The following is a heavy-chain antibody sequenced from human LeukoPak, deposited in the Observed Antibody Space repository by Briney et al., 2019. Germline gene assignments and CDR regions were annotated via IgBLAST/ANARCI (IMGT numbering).Heavy chain of an antibody. CDR2: ISTYNGNT. J-gene: IGHJ4*02. D-gene: IGHD4-23*01. CDR3: SRYYAVVTNLDY. V-gene: IGHV1-18*01. CDR1: GYTFTRYG. Sequence: GASVKVSCKASGYTFTRYGISWVRQAPGQGLEWMGWISTYNGNTKYAQKFQGRVTMTTDTSTSKTYMELRSLRSDDTALYCCSRYYAVVTNLDYWGQGTLVTVSS.